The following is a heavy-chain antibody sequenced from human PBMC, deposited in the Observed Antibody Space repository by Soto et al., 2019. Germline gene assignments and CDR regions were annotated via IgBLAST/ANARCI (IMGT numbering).Heavy chain of an antibody. CDR1: GGSISSGGYY. Sequence: PSETLSLTCTVSGGSISSGGYYWSWIRQHPGKGLEWIGYIYYSGSTYYNPSLKSRVTISVDTSKNQFSLKLSSVTAADTAVYCCARVSDSSSWSNWFDPWGQGTLVTVSS. CDR3: ARVSDSSSWSNWFDP. V-gene: IGHV4-31*03. J-gene: IGHJ5*02. D-gene: IGHD6-13*01. CDR2: IYYSGST.